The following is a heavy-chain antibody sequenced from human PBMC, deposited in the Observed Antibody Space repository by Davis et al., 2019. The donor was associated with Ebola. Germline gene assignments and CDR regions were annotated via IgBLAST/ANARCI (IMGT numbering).Heavy chain of an antibody. CDR1: GFTFSSYA. J-gene: IGHJ4*02. Sequence: GESLKISCAASGFTFSSYAMSWVRQAPGKGLEWVAVISYDGSNKYYADSVKGRFTISRDNSKNTLYLQMNSLRAEDTAVYYCAKDRLLRIVVVTTGDFDYWGQGTLVTVSS. CDR2: ISYDGSNK. V-gene: IGHV3-30*18. CDR3: AKDRLLRIVVVTTGDFDY. D-gene: IGHD3-22*01.